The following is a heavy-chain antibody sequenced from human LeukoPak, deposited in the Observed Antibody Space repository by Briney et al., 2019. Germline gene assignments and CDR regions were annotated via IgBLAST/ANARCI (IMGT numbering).Heavy chain of an antibody. CDR3: ARDTEWDYYGSGSGDY. CDR2: INPNSGGT. D-gene: IGHD3-10*01. V-gene: IGHV1-2*02. Sequence: GASVKVSCKASGYTFTGYYMHWVRQAPGQGLEWMGWINPNSGGTNYAQKFQGRVTMTRDTSISTAYMELSRLRSDDTAVCYCARDTEWDYYGSGSGDYWGQGTLVTVSS. J-gene: IGHJ4*02. CDR1: GYTFTGYY.